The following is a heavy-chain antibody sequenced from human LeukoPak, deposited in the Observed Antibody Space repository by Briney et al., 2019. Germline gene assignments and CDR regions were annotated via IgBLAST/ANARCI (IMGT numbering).Heavy chain of an antibody. Sequence: GGSLRLSCAASGFTFSSYGMYWVRQAPGKGLEWVAVIWYDGSNKYYADSVKGRFTISRDNSKNTLYLQMNSLRAEDTAVYYCARPTSYDYVWVSYRLDYWGQGTLVTVSS. CDR1: GFTFSSYG. CDR3: ARPTSYDYVWVSYRLDY. CDR2: IWYDGSNK. V-gene: IGHV3-33*01. D-gene: IGHD3-16*02. J-gene: IGHJ4*02.